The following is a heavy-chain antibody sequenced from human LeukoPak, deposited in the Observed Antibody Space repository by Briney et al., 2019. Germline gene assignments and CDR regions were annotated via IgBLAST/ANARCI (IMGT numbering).Heavy chain of an antibody. CDR3: AKDGSNYGGYYYYGMDV. V-gene: IGHV3-23*01. J-gene: IGHJ6*02. Sequence: PGGSLRLSCAASGFTFSSYAMSWVRQAPGKGLEWVSAISGSGGSTYYADSVKGRFTISRDNSKNTLYLQMNSLRAEDTAVYYCAKDGSNYGGYYYYGMDVWGQGTTVTVSS. D-gene: IGHD4-11*01. CDR1: GFTFSSYA. CDR2: ISGSGGST.